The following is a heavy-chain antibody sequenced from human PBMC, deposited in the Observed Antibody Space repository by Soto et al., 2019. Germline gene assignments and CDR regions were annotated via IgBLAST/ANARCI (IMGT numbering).Heavy chain of an antibody. CDR1: GFTCSDCG. Sequence: GGSLRVLCEASGFTCSDCGMSWVCKSPGKGLEWVTTITGSSSNLYYTDSVKGRFAISRDNSRNILFLQMNSLTAEDTAVYYCAKGGAVYGLLTHDYWGQGTLGTVYS. D-gene: IGHD3-9*01. V-gene: IGHV3-23*01. CDR2: ITGSSSNL. J-gene: IGHJ4*01. CDR3: AKGGAVYGLLTHDY.